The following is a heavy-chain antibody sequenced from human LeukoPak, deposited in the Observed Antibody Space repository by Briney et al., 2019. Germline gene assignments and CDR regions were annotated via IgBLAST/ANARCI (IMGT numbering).Heavy chain of an antibody. CDR2: INPNSGGT. J-gene: IGHJ4*02. V-gene: IGHV1-2*02. CDR3: ARTYGSGSSQPFDY. D-gene: IGHD3-10*01. Sequence: VASVKVSCKASGYTFTGYYMHWVRQAPGQGLEWMGWINPNSGGTNYAQKFQGRVTMTRDTSISTAYMELRSLRSDDTAVYYCARTYGSGSSQPFDYWGQGTLVTVSS. CDR1: GYTFTGYY.